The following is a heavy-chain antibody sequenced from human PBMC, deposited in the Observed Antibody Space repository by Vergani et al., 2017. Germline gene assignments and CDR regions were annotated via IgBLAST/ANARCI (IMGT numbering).Heavy chain of an antibody. CDR2: IIHSGST. D-gene: IGHD1-1*01. V-gene: IGHV4-34*01. CDR3: ARGRQYTRYYYYYYMDV. Sequence: QVQLPQWGAGLLKPSETLSLTCAVYGGSFSGYYWSWFRQPPGKGLEWIGEIIHSGSTNYNPSLKSRVTISVDTSKNQFSLRLSSVTAADTAVYYCARGRQYTRYYYYYYMDVWGKGTTVTVSS. CDR1: GGSFSGYY. J-gene: IGHJ6*03.